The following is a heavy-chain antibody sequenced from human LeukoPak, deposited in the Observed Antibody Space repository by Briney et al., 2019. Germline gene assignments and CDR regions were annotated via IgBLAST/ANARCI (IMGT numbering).Heavy chain of an antibody. Sequence: ASVKVSCKASGYTFTNFGISWVRQAPGQGLEWMGWITPYNGNTNYAQKLQGRVTLTTDTSTSTAYMELRSLRSDDTAVYYCAREVVATSLDYWGQGTLVTVSS. CDR2: ITPYNGNT. CDR1: GYTFTNFG. J-gene: IGHJ4*02. V-gene: IGHV1-18*01. CDR3: AREVVATSLDY. D-gene: IGHD5-12*01.